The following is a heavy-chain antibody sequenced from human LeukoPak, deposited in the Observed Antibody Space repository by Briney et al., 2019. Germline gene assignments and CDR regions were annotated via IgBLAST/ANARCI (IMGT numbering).Heavy chain of an antibody. CDR1: GGTFSSYA. CDR2: IIPIFGTA. D-gene: IGHD5-24*01. CDR3: ARGALGDGFRAIYYFDY. V-gene: IGHV1-69*01. J-gene: IGHJ4*02. Sequence: ASVKVSCKASGGTFSSYAISWVRQAPGQGLEWMGGIIPIFGTANYAQKFQGRVTITADESTSTAYMELSSLRSEDTAVYYCARGALGDGFRAIYYFDYWGQGTLVTVSS.